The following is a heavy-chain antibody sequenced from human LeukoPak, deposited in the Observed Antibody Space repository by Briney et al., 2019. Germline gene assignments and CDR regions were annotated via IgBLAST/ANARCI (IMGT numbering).Heavy chain of an antibody. CDR3: AREGGFYRPLDY. CDR1: GGSVTSTNW. D-gene: IGHD3-3*01. V-gene: IGHV4-4*02. Sequence: SGTLSLTCGVSGGSVTSTNWWTWVRHPPGKGLEWIGEVHLDGRTNYNPSLKSRLTMSVDLSENHISLKLTSVTAADTAVYYCAREGGFYRPLDYSGQGTLVTVSS. J-gene: IGHJ4*02. CDR2: VHLDGRT.